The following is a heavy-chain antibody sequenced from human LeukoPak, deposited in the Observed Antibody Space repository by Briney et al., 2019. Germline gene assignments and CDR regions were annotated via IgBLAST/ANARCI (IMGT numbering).Heavy chain of an antibody. CDR1: GGSISSYY. J-gene: IGHJ6*02. CDR3: ARTLSSWDYYGMDV. Sequence: SETLSLTCTVSGGSISSYYWSWIRQPPGKGLEWIGYIYYSGSTNYNPSLKSRVTISVDTSKNQFSLKLSSVTAADTAVYYRARTLSSWDYYGMDVWGQGTTVTVSS. D-gene: IGHD6-13*01. V-gene: IGHV4-59*08. CDR2: IYYSGST.